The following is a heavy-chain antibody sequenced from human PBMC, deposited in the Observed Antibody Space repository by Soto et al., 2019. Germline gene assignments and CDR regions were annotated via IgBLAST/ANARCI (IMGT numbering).Heavy chain of an antibody. D-gene: IGHD2-15*01. CDR2: ISYDGSNK. V-gene: IGHV3-30*18. CDR3: AKSGRAGATGGSARVYYYYGMDV. CDR1: GFTFSSYG. Sequence: ESGGGVVQPGRSLRLSCAASGFTFSSYGMHWVRQAPGKGLEWVAVISYDGSNKYYADSVKGRFTISRDNSKNTLYLQMNSLRAEDTAVYYCAKSGRAGATGGSARVYYYYGMDVWGQGTTVTVSS. J-gene: IGHJ6*02.